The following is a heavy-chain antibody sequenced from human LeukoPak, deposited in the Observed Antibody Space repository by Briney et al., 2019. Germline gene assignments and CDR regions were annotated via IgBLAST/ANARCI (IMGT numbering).Heavy chain of an antibody. CDR2: INWNGGST. J-gene: IGHJ5*02. V-gene: IGHV3-20*01. D-gene: IGHD6-6*01. CDR3: ARDKVAYSSLYWFDP. CDR1: GFTFDDYG. Sequence: GGSLRLSCAASGFTFDDYGMSWVRQAPGKGLEWVSGINWNGGSTGYADSVKGRFTISRDNAKNSLYLQMNSLRAEDTALYHCARDKVAYSSLYWFDPWGQGTLVTVSS.